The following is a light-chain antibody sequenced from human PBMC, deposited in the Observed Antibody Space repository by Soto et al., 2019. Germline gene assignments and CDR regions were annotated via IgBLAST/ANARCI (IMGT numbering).Light chain of an antibody. CDR2: EVS. CDR3: SSYTSSSTPYV. V-gene: IGLV2-14*01. J-gene: IGLJ1*01. Sequence: SVLTQPASVSGSPGQSITISCTGTSSDVGGYNYVFWYQQHPGKAPKLMIYEVSNRPSGVSNRFSGSKSGNTASLTISGLQAEDEADYYCSSYTSSSTPYVFGTGTKVTVL. CDR1: SSDVGGYNY.